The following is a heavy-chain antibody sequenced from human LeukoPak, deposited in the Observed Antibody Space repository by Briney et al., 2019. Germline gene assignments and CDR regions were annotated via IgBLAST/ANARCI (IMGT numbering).Heavy chain of an antibody. D-gene: IGHD3-10*02. J-gene: IGHJ6*04. CDR2: ISSSSRYK. Sequence: GGSLRLSCAASGFTFSSYSMNWVRQAPGKGLEWVSSISSSSRYKYYADSVKGRFTISRDNAKNSLYPQMNSLRAEDTAVYYCAELGITMIGGVWGKGTTVTISS. CDR3: AELGITMIGGV. V-gene: IGHV3-21*01. CDR1: GFTFSSYS.